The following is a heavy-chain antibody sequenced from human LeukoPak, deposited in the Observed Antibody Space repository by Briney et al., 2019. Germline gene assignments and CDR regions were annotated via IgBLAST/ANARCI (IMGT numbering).Heavy chain of an antibody. Sequence: GASVKVSCKASGYTFASYDINWVRQATGQGLEWMGWMNPNSGNTGYAQKFQGRVTMTRNTSISTAYMELSSLRSEDTAVYYCAGAVAGTGALLGYWGQGTLVIVSS. CDR2: MNPNSGNT. D-gene: IGHD6-19*01. CDR3: AGAVAGTGALLGY. J-gene: IGHJ4*02. CDR1: GYTFASYD. V-gene: IGHV1-8*01.